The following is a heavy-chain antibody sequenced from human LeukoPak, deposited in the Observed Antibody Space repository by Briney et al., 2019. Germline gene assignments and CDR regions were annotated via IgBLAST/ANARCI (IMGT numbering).Heavy chain of an antibody. Sequence: PSQTLSLTCTVSGVSMSSGAFYWSWIRQHPGKGLEWIANIYYSGSTYYNPSLKSRVTISVDRSKNQFSLKLTSVTAADTAVYYCARAFPFDDYGDPDAFDIWGQGTMVTVSS. D-gene: IGHD4-17*01. V-gene: IGHV4-30-4*08. J-gene: IGHJ3*02. CDR3: ARAFPFDDYGDPDAFDI. CDR2: IYYSGST. CDR1: GVSMSSGAFY.